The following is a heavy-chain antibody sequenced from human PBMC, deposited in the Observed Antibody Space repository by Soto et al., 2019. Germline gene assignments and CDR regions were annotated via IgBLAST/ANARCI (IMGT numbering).Heavy chain of an antibody. CDR2: ISSNGGST. CDR1: GFTFSSYA. Sequence: EVQLVESGGGLVQPGGSLRLSCAASGFTFSSYAMHWVRQAPGKGLEYVSAISSNGGSTYYANSVKGRFTISRDNSKNTLYLQMGSLRAEDMAVYYCARAWEYYGSGSDASFDYWGQGTLVTVSS. V-gene: IGHV3-64*01. CDR3: ARAWEYYGSGSDASFDY. D-gene: IGHD3-10*01. J-gene: IGHJ4*02.